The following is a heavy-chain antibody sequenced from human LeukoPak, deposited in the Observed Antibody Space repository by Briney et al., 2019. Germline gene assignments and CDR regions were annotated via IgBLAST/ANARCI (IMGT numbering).Heavy chain of an antibody. CDR1: GFTFSHFG. Sequence: PGGSLRLSCAASGFTFSHFGFHWVRQAPGKGLEWVAVIWSDGTNKYYGDSVKGRFIIYRDDSHNTVYLQMNRLRVQDTAIYYCAKDAQRGFDYSNSLEYWGQGSLVTVSS. J-gene: IGHJ1*01. D-gene: IGHD4-11*01. CDR3: AKDAQRGFDYSNSLEY. CDR2: IWSDGTNK. V-gene: IGHV3-33*06.